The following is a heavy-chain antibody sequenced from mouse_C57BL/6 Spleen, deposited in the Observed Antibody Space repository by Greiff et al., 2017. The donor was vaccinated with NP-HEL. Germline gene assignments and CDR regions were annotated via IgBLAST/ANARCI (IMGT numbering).Heavy chain of an antibody. CDR3: APDYYGSSPRFAY. Sequence: VQLQQSGAELAKPGASVKLSCKASGYTFTSYWMHWVKQRPGQGLEWIGYINPSSGYTKYNQKFKDKATLTADKSSSTAYMQLSSLTYEDSAVYYCAPDYYGSSPRFAYWGQGTLVTVSA. D-gene: IGHD1-1*01. J-gene: IGHJ3*01. CDR2: INPSSGYT. CDR1: GYTFTSYW. V-gene: IGHV1-7*01.